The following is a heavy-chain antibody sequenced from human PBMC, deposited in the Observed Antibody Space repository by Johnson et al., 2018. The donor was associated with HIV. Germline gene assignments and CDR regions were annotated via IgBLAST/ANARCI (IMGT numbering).Heavy chain of an antibody. CDR3: ARDGRDLVTRGGFDV. D-gene: IGHD5-18*01. Sequence: MLLVESGGGLVQPGGSLRLSCAASGFTFSSYWMSWVRQAPGKGLEWVANIKQDGSEKYYVDSVKGRFTISRDNAKNSLYLQMNSLRPEDTAVYYCARDGRDLVTRGGFDVWGPGTVVTVSS. V-gene: IGHV3-7*01. CDR1: GFTFSSYW. CDR2: IKQDGSEK. J-gene: IGHJ3*01.